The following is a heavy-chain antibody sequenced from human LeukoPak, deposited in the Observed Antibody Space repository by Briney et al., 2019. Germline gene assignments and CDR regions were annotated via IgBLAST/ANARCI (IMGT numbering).Heavy chain of an antibody. D-gene: IGHD5-18*01. CDR3: ARSVYSYGSYYFDY. CDR1: GYTFTSYD. J-gene: IGHJ4*02. CDR2: MNPNSGNT. Sequence: GASVKVSCKASGYTFTSYDINWVRQATGRGLEWMGWMNPNSGNTGYAQKFQGRVTMTRNTSISTAYMELSSLRSEDTAVYYCARSVYSYGSYYFDYWGQGTLVTVSS. V-gene: IGHV1-8*01.